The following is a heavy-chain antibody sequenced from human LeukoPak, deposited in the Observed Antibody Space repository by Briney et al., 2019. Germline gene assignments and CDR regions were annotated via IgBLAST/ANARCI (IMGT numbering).Heavy chain of an antibody. V-gene: IGHV3-21*01. CDR2: IRSSSIYI. Sequence: GGSLRLSCAASGFAFDRYTMNWVRQAPGKGLEWVSSIRSSSIYIYYADSVKGRFTISRDNAKKPLYLQMNSPRAEDTAIYYCARIYGGDNPNGFDYWGQGTLVTVSS. J-gene: IGHJ4*02. CDR3: ARIYGGDNPNGFDY. CDR1: GFAFDRYT. D-gene: IGHD2-21*02.